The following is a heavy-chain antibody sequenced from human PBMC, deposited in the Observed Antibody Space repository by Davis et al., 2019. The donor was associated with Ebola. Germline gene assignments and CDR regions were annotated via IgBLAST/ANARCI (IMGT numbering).Heavy chain of an antibody. J-gene: IGHJ4*02. CDR2: ISSSSSYT. D-gene: IGHD3-10*01. CDR1: GFTFSDYY. Sequence: GESLKISCAASGFTFSDYYMSWIRQAPGKGLEWVSYISSSSSYTKYADSVKGRFTISRDNAKNSLYLQMNSLRAEDTAVYYCAKYGSGSYNYWGQGTLVTVSS. CDR3: AKYGSGSYNY. V-gene: IGHV3-11*03.